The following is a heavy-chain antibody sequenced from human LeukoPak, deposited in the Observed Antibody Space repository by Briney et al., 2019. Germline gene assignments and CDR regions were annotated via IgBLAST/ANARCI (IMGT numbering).Heavy chain of an antibody. CDR2: ISWNSGSI. D-gene: IGHD2-15*01. CDR3: AKALPYCSGGSCVSFDY. Sequence: GGSLRLSCAASGFTFDDYAMHWVRQAPGKGLEWVSGISWNSGSIGYADSVKGRFTISRDNAKNSLYLQMNSLRAEDTALYYCAKALPYCSGGSCVSFDYWGQGTLVTVSS. V-gene: IGHV3-9*01. J-gene: IGHJ4*02. CDR1: GFTFDDYA.